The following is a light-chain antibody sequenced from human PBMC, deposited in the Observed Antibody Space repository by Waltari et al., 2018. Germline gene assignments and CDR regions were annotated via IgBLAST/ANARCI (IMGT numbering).Light chain of an antibody. V-gene: IGLV2-14*01. CDR2: DVS. CDR1: SSAAGDYEY. J-gene: IGLJ1*01. Sequence: QSALTQPASVSGSPGQSITISCTGTSSAAGDYEYVSWYQQRPGKAPKLMIYDVSKRPSGVSNRFSGSESGNTASLTISGLQPEDEADYYCSSFISSSTYVFGTGTKVTVL. CDR3: SSFISSSTYV.